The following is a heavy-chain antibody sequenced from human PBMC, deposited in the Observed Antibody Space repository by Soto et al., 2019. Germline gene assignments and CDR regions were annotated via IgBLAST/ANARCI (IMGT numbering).Heavy chain of an antibody. V-gene: IGHV1-2*02. CDR2: INPNSGGT. CDR1: GYTFTGYY. CDR3: ARGRKAAAGTNNKAKLRFYYGMDV. J-gene: IGHJ6*02. Sequence: WASVKVSCKASGYTFTGYYMHWVRQAPGQGLEWMGWINPNSGGTNYAQKFQGRVTMTRDTSISTAYMELSRLRSDDTAVYYCARGRKAAAGTNNKAKLRFYYGMDVWGQGTTVTVSS. D-gene: IGHD6-13*01.